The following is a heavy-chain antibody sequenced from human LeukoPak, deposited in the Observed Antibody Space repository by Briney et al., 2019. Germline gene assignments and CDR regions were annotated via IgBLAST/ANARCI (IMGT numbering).Heavy chain of an antibody. Sequence: GGSLRLSCAASGFTFSSYSMNWVRQAPGKGLEWVSSISSSSSYIYYADSVKGRFTISRDNAKNSLYLQMNSLRAEDTAVYYCARVCIAAAGYYFDYWGQGTLATVSS. CDR3: ARVCIAAAGYYFDY. CDR1: GFTFSSYS. D-gene: IGHD6-13*01. J-gene: IGHJ4*02. V-gene: IGHV3-21*01. CDR2: ISSSSSYI.